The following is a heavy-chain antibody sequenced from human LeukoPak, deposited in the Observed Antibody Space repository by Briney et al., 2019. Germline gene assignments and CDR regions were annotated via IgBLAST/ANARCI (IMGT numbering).Heavy chain of an antibody. CDR2: INHSGST. CDR1: GFTFSSYA. Sequence: GSLRLSCAASGFTFSSYAMSWIRQPPGKGLEWIGEINHSGSTNYNPSLKSRVTISVDTSKNQFSLKLSSVTAADTAVYYCARGRRFLDYGMDVWGQGTTVTVSS. J-gene: IGHJ6*02. CDR3: ARGRRFLDYGMDV. D-gene: IGHD3-3*01. V-gene: IGHV4-34*01.